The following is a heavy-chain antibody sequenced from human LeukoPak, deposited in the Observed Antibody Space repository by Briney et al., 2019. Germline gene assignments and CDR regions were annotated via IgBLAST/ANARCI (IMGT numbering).Heavy chain of an antibody. Sequence: GGSLRLSCAASGFTFSSHWMSWVRQAPGKGLEWVANIKQDGSEKYYVDSVKGRFTISRDNAKNSLYLQMNSLRVEDTAVYYCARDMAARAYYYDSSGTFDYWGQGTLVTVSS. CDR1: GFTFSSHW. D-gene: IGHD3-22*01. V-gene: IGHV3-7*01. J-gene: IGHJ4*02. CDR3: ARDMAARAYYYDSSGTFDY. CDR2: IKQDGSEK.